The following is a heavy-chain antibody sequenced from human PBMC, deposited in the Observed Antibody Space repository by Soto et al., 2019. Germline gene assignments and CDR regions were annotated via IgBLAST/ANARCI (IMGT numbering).Heavy chain of an antibody. V-gene: IGHV4-30-4*01. D-gene: IGHD2-15*01. CDR3: ARVGAVGGTPIDY. CDR2: IYYSGST. CDR1: GVSISSADYY. Sequence: QVQLQESGPGLVKPSQTLSLTCTVSGVSISSADYYWSWVRQPPGKGLEWIGYIYYSGSTYYNPSFRSRVTISLDTSRNQFSQNLMYVNAADTAVYFCARVGAVGGTPIDYWGQGTLVTVSS. J-gene: IGHJ4*02.